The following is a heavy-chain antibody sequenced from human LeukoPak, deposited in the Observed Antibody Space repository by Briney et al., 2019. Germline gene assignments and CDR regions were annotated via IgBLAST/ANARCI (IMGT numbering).Heavy chain of an antibody. CDR2: MNPNSGNI. CDR1: GYTFTSYD. CDR3: ARGVLLWFGELLYYYMDV. D-gene: IGHD3-10*01. V-gene: IGHV1-8*03. J-gene: IGHJ6*03. Sequence: ASVKVSCKASGYTFTSYDINWVRQATGQGLEWMGWMNPNSGNIGYAQKFQGRVTITSNTSISTAYMELSSLRSEDTAVYYCARGVLLWFGELLYYYMDVWGKGTTVTISS.